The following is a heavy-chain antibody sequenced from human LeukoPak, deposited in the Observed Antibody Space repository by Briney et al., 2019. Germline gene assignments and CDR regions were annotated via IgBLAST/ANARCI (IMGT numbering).Heavy chain of an antibody. J-gene: IGHJ6*03. D-gene: IGHD1-7*01. CDR2: ISSSSTTI. CDR1: GFIFSSYS. CDR3: ARNRFPITGTTNNYYYMDV. Sequence: PGGSLRLSCAASGFIFSSYSMNWVRQAPGKGLEWLSYISSSSTTIYYADSVKGRFTISRANAKTSLYLQMNSLKAEDTAVYYCARNRFPITGTTNNYYYMDVWGKGTTVTVSS. V-gene: IGHV3-48*04.